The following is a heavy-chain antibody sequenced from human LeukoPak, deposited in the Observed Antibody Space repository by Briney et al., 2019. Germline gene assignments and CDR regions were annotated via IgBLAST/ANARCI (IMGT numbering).Heavy chain of an antibody. J-gene: IGHJ5*01. Sequence: PGRSLRLSCAASGLAFSNFAMHWVRQAPGKGLEWVAVVSYEGTIKYYTDSAKGRFTISRDNSGNIISLQMNNLTTEDTAIYYCAREKFDSWGQGALVTVSP. V-gene: IGHV3-30*14. CDR1: GLAFSNFA. CDR3: AREKFDS. CDR2: VSYEGTIK.